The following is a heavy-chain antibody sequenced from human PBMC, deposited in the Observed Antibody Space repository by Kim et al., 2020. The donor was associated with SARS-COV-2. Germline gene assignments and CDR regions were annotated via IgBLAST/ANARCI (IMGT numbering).Heavy chain of an antibody. V-gene: IGHV3-11*06. J-gene: IGHJ6*02. CDR3: ARDRSSGWGTQYYYYGMDV. Sequence: DRFTITRDNAKNSLYLQMNSLRAEDTAVYYCARDRSSGWGTQYYYYGMDVWGQGTTVTVSS. D-gene: IGHD6-19*01.